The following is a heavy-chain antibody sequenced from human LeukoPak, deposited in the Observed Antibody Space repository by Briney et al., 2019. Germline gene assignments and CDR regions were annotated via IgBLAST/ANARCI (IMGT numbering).Heavy chain of an antibody. D-gene: IGHD3-10*01. CDR1: GFTVSSNY. CDR3: ALLWFGELAAFDY. CDR2: ISSSSSYI. J-gene: IGHJ4*02. V-gene: IGHV3-21*01. Sequence: GGSLRLSCAASGFTVSSNYMSWVRQAPGKRLEWASSISSSSSYIYYADSVKGRFTISRDNAKNSLYLQMNSLRAEDTAVYYCALLWFGELAAFDYWGQGTLVTVSS.